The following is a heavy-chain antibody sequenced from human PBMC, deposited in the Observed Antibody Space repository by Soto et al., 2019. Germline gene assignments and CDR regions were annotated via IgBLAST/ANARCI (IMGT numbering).Heavy chain of an antibody. Sequence: PSETLSLTCAVYGGSFSGYYWSWIRQPPGKGLEWIGEINHSGSTNYNPSLKSRVTISVDTSKNQFSLKLSSVTAADTAVYYCARGRTYYYDSSGYYAYFDYWGQGTLVTVSS. J-gene: IGHJ4*02. CDR1: GGSFSGYY. V-gene: IGHV4-34*01. CDR2: INHSGST. D-gene: IGHD3-22*01. CDR3: ARGRTYYYDSSGYYAYFDY.